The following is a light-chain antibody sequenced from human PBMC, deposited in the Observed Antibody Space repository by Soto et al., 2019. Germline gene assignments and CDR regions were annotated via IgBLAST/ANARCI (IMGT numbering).Light chain of an antibody. CDR2: GAS. CDR1: QGIGST. V-gene: IGKV3-15*01. Sequence: EIVMTQSPATLSVSPGERATLSCRASQGIGSTLAWYQQKPGQTPRLLIYGASTGATGVPARFSGSGSGTDFTLTISSLEPEDFAVYYCQQRSIWPITFGQGTRLEIK. J-gene: IGKJ5*01. CDR3: QQRSIWPIT.